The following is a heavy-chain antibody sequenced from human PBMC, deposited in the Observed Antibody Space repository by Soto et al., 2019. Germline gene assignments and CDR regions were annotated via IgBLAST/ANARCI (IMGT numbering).Heavy chain of an antibody. V-gene: IGHV1-18*01. CDR2: INTSNGNT. CDR3: ARGFIPEDY. D-gene: IGHD3-16*01. CDR1: GYSFSNYG. J-gene: IGHJ4*02. Sequence: QVQLIQSKSEVKKPGASVKVSCKTSGYSFSNYGVSWVRQVPGQGLEWMGWINTSNGNTKYEQRFQGGVTLTTDPSTSTVFLVLTTLKFDDTAVYYCARGFIPEDYWGQGTLVTVSS.